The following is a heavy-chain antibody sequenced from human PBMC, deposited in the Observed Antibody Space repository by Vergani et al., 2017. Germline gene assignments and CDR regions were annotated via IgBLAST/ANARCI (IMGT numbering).Heavy chain of an antibody. CDR2: INHRGST. Sequence: VQLQQWGAGLLKPSETLSLTCAVYGGSFSGYYWSWIRQPPGKGLEWIGEINHRGSTNYNPSLKSRVTISVDTSKNQLSLKLSSVTAADTAVYYCARVRQGLQKGNWFDPWGQGTLVTVSS. CDR1: GGSFSGYY. D-gene: IGHD5-24*01. V-gene: IGHV4-34*01. CDR3: ARVRQGLQKGNWFDP. J-gene: IGHJ5*02.